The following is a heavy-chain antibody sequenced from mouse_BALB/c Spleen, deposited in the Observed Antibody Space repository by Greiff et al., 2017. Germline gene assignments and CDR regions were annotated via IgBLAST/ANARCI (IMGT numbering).Heavy chain of an antibody. V-gene: IGHV3-2*02. D-gene: IGHD2-3*01. CDR1: GYSITSDYA. J-gene: IGHJ2*01. CDR3: ARWIYDGYPFDY. Sequence: DVKLQESGPGLVKPSQSLSLTCTVTGYSITSDYAWNWIRQFPGNKLEWMGYISYSGSTSYNPSLKSRISITRDTSKNQFFLQLNSVTTEDTATYYCARWIYDGYPFDYWGQGTTLTVSS. CDR2: ISYSGST.